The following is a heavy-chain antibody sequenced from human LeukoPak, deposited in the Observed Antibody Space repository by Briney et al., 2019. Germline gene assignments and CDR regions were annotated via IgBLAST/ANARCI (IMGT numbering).Heavy chain of an antibody. CDR1: GGSISSGSYY. CDR2: IYTSGST. V-gene: IGHV4-61*02. CDR3: ARVWLSSGSYWYFDF. Sequence: PSETLSLTCTVSGGSISSGSYYWSWIRQPAGKGLEWIGRIYTSGSTNYNPSLKSRVTISVDTSKNQFSLKLSSVTAADTAVYYCARVWLSSGSYWYFDFWGRGTLVIVSS. J-gene: IGHJ2*01. D-gene: IGHD3-22*01.